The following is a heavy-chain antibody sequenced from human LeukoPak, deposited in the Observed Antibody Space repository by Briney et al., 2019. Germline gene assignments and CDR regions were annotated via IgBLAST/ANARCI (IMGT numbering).Heavy chain of an antibody. V-gene: IGHV4-59*01. CDR2: IYYSGSA. D-gene: IGHD4-17*01. CDR1: GGSISSYY. Sequence: SETLSLTCTVSGGSISSYYWSWIRQPPGKGLEWIGYIYYSGSANYNPSLKSRVTMSLDTSKNQFSLRLTSVTAADTAVYYCARVPVRNILYFDYWGQGTLVTVSS. CDR3: ARVPVRNILYFDY. J-gene: IGHJ4*02.